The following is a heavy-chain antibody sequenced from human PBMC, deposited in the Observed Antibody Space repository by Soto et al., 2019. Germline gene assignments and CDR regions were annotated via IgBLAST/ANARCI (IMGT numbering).Heavy chain of an antibody. J-gene: IGHJ6*02. V-gene: IGHV4-39*01. D-gene: IGHD3-3*01. CDR3: ASSTMGFWSGYAQTYYYYGMDV. Sequence: QPPGKGLEWIGSIYYSGSTYYNPSLKSRVTISVDTSKNQFSLKLSSVTAADTAVYYCASSTMGFWSGYAQTYYYYGMDVWGQGTTVTVSS. CDR2: IYYSGST.